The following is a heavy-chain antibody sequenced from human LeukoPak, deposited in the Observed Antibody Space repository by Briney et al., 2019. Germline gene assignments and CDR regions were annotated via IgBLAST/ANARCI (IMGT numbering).Heavy chain of an antibody. CDR2: ITDNGGLT. V-gene: IGHV3-23*01. CDR1: GFTFSNNA. J-gene: IGHJ6*02. Sequence: PGGSLRLSRAASGFTFSNNAMSWVRQAPGKGLEWVSSITDNGGLTYHADSVKGRFTISRDNSKNKLYLQMNSLRAEDTAIYYCAKYIVVGGRYGMDVWGQGTTVTVSS. CDR3: AKYIVVGGRYGMDV. D-gene: IGHD2-2*01.